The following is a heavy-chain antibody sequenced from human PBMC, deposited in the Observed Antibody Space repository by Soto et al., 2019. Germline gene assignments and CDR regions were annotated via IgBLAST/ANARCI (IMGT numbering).Heavy chain of an antibody. V-gene: IGHV3-33*01. CDR1: GFTFSSYG. CDR3: ARDAKGRGYSYGLGYYGMDV. CDR2: IWYDGSNK. Sequence: GGSLRLSCAASGFTFSSYGMHWVRPAPDKGLEWVAVIWYDGSNKYYADSVKGRFTISRDNSKNTLYLQMNSLRAEDTAVYYCARDAKGRGYSYGLGYYGMDVWGQGTTVTVLL. D-gene: IGHD5-18*01. J-gene: IGHJ6*02.